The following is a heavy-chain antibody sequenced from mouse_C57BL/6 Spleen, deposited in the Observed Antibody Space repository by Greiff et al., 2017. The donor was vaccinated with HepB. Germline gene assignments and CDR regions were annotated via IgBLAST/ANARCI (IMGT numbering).Heavy chain of an antibody. CDR2: ISYDGSN. CDR3: ARDDGYYWYFDV. J-gene: IGHJ1*03. D-gene: IGHD2-3*01. CDR1: GYSITSGYY. V-gene: IGHV3-6*01. Sequence: DVKLQESGPGLVKPSQSLSLTCSVTGYSITSGYYWNWIRQFPGNKLEWMGYISYDGSNNYNPSLKNRISITRDTSKNQFFLKLNSVTTEDTATYYCARDDGYYWYFDVWGTGTTVTVSS.